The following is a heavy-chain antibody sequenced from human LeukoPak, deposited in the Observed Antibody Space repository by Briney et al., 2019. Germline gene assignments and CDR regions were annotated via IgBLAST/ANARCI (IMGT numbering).Heavy chain of an antibody. V-gene: IGHV4-4*07. Sequence: SQTLSLTCTVSGASIETSFWNWIRQPAGKRLEWIGRFYTSGRAEYNPSLRGRVTMSIDTSNNQFSLKLSSVTAADTAVYYCARKRLAARSAFDIWGQGTMVTVSS. CDR3: ARKRLAARSAFDI. J-gene: IGHJ3*02. D-gene: IGHD6-6*01. CDR1: GASIETSF. CDR2: FYTSGRA.